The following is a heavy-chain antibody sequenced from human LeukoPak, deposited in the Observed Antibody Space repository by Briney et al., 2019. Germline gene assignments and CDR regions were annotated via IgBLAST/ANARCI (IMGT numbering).Heavy chain of an antibody. J-gene: IGHJ4*02. CDR1: GYTFTGYY. Sequence: ASVKVSCKASGYTFTGYYIHWVRQAPGQGLEWMGWINPKSGGTNYAQKFQGRVTMTRDTSISTAYMELSRLRSDDTAVYYCAIPVTTIASFDYWGQGTLVTVS. CDR3: AIPVTTIASFDY. CDR2: INPKSGGT. V-gene: IGHV1-2*02. D-gene: IGHD5-12*01.